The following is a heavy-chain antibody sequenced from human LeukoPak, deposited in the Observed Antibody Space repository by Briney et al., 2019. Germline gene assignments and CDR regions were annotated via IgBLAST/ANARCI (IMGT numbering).Heavy chain of an antibody. D-gene: IGHD2-15*01. V-gene: IGHV3-23*01. Sequence: PGGSLRLSCAASGFTFSSYAITWVRQAPGKGLEWVSSIRSTGDSTFYADSVKGRFTISRDNSKNTVYLLMNSLRTEDTAVYYCRRSRRINASLYYYMDVWGKGTTVTVSS. CDR3: RRSRRINASLYYYMDV. J-gene: IGHJ6*03. CDR2: IRSTGDST. CDR1: GFTFSSYA.